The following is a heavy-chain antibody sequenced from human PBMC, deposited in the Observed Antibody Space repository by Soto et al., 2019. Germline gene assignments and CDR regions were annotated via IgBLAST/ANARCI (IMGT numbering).Heavy chain of an antibody. V-gene: IGHV3-23*01. CDR2: IRGSGQTT. D-gene: IGHD3-3*01. CDR3: AKDQRIPAIFGVVTLS. Sequence: EVQLLESGGGLGQPGGSLRLSCAGSGFTFSRFAMSWVRQVTGKGLEWVSAIRGSGQTTYYADSVKGRFTVSRDNSNTTLYLQMNSLRAEDTAVYYCAKDQRIPAIFGVVTLSWGQGTLVTVSS. J-gene: IGHJ5*02. CDR1: GFTFSRFA.